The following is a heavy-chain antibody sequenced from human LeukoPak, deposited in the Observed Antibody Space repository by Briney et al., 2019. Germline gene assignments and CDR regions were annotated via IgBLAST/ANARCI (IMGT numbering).Heavy chain of an antibody. CDR3: ARDVGLRGVITSGYYYYGMDV. D-gene: IGHD3-10*01. V-gene: IGHV4-59*01. CDR2: IYYSGST. Sequence: PSETLSLTCAVYGGSLNGYYWSWIRQPPGKGLEWIGYIYYSGSTNYNPSLKSRVTISVDTSKNQFSLKLSSVTAADTAVYYCARDVGLRGVITSGYYYYGMDVRGQGTTVTVSS. J-gene: IGHJ6*02. CDR1: GGSLNGYY.